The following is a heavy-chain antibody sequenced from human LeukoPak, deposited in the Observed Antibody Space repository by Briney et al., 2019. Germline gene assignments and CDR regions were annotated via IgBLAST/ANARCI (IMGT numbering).Heavy chain of an antibody. D-gene: IGHD1-26*01. V-gene: IGHV3-48*01. CDR3: AKDYSGSHDY. Sequence: GGSLRLSCEASGFTFSSYSMNWVRQAPGKGLEWISYISASSTTIYYADSVKGRFTISRDNAKNSLYLQMNSLRAEDTAVYYCAKDYSGSHDYWGQGTLVTVSS. CDR1: GFTFSSYS. CDR2: ISASSTTI. J-gene: IGHJ4*02.